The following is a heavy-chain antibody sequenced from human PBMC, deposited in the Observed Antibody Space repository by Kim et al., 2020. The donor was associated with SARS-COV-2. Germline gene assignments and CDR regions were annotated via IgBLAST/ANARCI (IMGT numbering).Heavy chain of an antibody. V-gene: IGHV1-2*02. CDR3: ARGSEIGLRPAHLSFFYGMDV. J-gene: IGHJ6*02. CDR2: INPHSGDT. CDR1: GLILSDYY. D-gene: IGHD3-3*01. Sequence: ASVKVSCRASGLILSDYYIHWVRQARGQGLEWMGRINPHSGDTNQAQRFQGRVTMTWDMSINTVHMEMNSLRSDDTAVYYCARGSEIGLRPAHLSFFYGMDVWGQGTTVTVSS.